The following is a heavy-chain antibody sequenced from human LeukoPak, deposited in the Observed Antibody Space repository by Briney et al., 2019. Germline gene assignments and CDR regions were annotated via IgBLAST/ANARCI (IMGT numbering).Heavy chain of an antibody. J-gene: IGHJ6*02. D-gene: IGHD1-26*01. Sequence: GESLKISCKGSGYSFTSYWIGWVRQMPGKGLEWMGIIYPGDSDIRDSPSFQGKVTISADKSISTAYLQWSSLKASDTAMYYCARLSSGGYYHFGSSMDVWGQGTTVTVFS. CDR2: IYPGDSDI. V-gene: IGHV5-51*01. CDR3: ARLSSGGYYHFGSSMDV. CDR1: GYSFTSYW.